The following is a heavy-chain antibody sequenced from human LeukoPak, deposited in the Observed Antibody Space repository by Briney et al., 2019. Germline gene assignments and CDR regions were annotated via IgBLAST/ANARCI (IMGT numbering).Heavy chain of an antibody. Sequence: GGSLRLSCAASGFTFSNYAMTWVRQAPGRGLEWVSTIYSSGTTYYADSVKGRFTISRDSSKNTLYLQMNSLRPEDTAMYYCAREGKGSGTYYQIDYWGQGTLVTVSS. CDR1: GFTFSNYA. V-gene: IGHV3-66*01. D-gene: IGHD1-26*01. CDR3: AREGKGSGTYYQIDY. J-gene: IGHJ4*02. CDR2: IYSSGTT.